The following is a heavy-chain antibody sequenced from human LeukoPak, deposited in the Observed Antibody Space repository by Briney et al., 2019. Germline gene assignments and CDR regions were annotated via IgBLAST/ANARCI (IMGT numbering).Heavy chain of an antibody. CDR3: ARERQLGHAFDI. CDR2: ISYDGSNK. V-gene: IGHV3-30*04. CDR1: GFTFSSYA. Sequence: GGPLRLSCAASGFTFSSYAMHWVRQAPGKGLEWVAVISYDGSNKYYADSVKGRFTISRDNSKNTLYLQMNSLRAEDTAVYYCARERQLGHAFDIWGQGTMVTVSS. J-gene: IGHJ3*02. D-gene: IGHD6-13*01.